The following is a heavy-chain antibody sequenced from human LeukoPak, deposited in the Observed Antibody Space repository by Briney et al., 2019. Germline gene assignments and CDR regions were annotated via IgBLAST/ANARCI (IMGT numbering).Heavy chain of an antibody. CDR2: ISDSGTKK. CDR3: ARDQVGGAVDY. D-gene: IGHD6-13*01. CDR1: GFTFSTYA. V-gene: IGHV3-30-3*01. J-gene: IGHJ4*02. Sequence: GRSPRLSCAASGFTFSTYAMHWVRQAPGKGLEWVAVISDSGTKKYYADSVKGRFTLSRDNSKNMLYLQMNSLRVEDTAVYYCARDQVGGAVDYWGQGTLVTVSS.